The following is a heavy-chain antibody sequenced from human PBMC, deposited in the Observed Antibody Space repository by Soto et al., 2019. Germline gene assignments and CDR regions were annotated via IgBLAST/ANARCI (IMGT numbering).Heavy chain of an antibody. CDR1: GFTFGNFA. Sequence: GSLRLSCAVSGFTFGNFAMTWVRQAPGKGLEWVSGISGSGGDTYYADSVKGRFTISRDNSKNTLYLQMSSLRAEDTATFYCARTESSGWSTRYGMDVWGQGTTVTVSS. CDR2: ISGSGGDT. CDR3: ARTESSGWSTRYGMDV. V-gene: IGHV3-23*01. D-gene: IGHD6-19*01. J-gene: IGHJ6*02.